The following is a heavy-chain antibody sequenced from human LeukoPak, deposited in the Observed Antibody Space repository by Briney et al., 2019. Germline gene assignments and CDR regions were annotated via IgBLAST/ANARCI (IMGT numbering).Heavy chain of an antibody. CDR1: GFTFSSYA. D-gene: IGHD2-2*01. Sequence: GGSLRLSCAASGFTFSSYAMSWVRQAPGKGLEWVSAISSSGGSTYYAASMKGRFTISRDNSKNTLYLQMNSLRAEDTAVYYCAKDDGVYCSSTSCWDDAFDVWGRGTMVTVSS. J-gene: IGHJ3*01. CDR3: AKDDGVYCSSTSCWDDAFDV. V-gene: IGHV3-23*01. CDR2: ISSSGGST.